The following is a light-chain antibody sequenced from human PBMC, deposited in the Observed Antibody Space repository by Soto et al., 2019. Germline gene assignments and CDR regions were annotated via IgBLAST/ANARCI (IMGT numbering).Light chain of an antibody. V-gene: IGKV1-39*01. Sequence: DIQLTQSPSSLSASVGDTVTITCRASQSISTYLNWWQHKPGTAPRLLISSASNLHTGVPSRFSGSGSGAAFTLAIRSLQPEDSATYFCRQNFNIFLTFGGGTMVDIK. CDR2: SAS. J-gene: IGKJ4*01. CDR1: QSISTY. CDR3: RQNFNIFLT.